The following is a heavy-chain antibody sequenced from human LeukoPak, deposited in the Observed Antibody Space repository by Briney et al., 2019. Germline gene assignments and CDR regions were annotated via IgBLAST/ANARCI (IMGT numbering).Heavy chain of an antibody. CDR3: VSSSSGWYRFQY. CDR1: GFTFSNYA. V-gene: IGHV3-23*01. J-gene: IGHJ4*02. CDR2: ISGSGGNT. Sequence: KAGGSLRLSCAASGFTFSNYAMSWIRQAPGKGLEWVSAISGSGGNTYYADSVKGRFTISRGNSRSTLYLQMNSLRAEDTAVYYCVSSSSGWYRFQYWGQGTLVTVSS. D-gene: IGHD6-19*01.